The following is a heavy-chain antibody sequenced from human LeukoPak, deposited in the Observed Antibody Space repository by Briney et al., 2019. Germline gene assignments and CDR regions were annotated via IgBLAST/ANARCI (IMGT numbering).Heavy chain of an antibody. CDR3: AKDSPDDSSGYYDY. V-gene: IGHV3-30*18. D-gene: IGHD3-22*01. CDR1: GFTFSSYG. J-gene: IGHJ4*02. CDR2: ISYDGSNK. Sequence: GGSLRLSCAASGFTFSSYGMHWVRQAPGKGLEWVAVISYDGSNKYYADSVKGRFTISRDNSKNTLYLQMNSLRAEDTAVYYCAKDSPDDSSGYYDYCGRGTLVTVSS.